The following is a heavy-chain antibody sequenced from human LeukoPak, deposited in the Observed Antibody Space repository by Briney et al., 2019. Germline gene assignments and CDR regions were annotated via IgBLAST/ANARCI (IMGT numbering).Heavy chain of an antibody. D-gene: IGHD3-3*01. CDR2: INPNSGGT. V-gene: IGHV1-2*02. CDR3: ARGGGGTSPTTYYDFWSGYYTVEGSLAPFDY. J-gene: IGHJ4*02. Sequence: ASVKVSCKASGYTFTGYYMHWVRQAPGQGLEWMGWINPNSGGTNYAQKFQGRVTMTRDTSISTAYMELSRLRSDDTAVYYRARGGGGTSPTTYYDFWSGYYTVEGSLAPFDYWGQGTLVTVSS. CDR1: GYTFTGYY.